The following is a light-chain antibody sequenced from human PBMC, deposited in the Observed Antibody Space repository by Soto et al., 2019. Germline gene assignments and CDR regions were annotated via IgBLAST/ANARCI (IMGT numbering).Light chain of an antibody. CDR2: AAS. CDR3: QQSYSTPT. CDR1: QSISSY. Sequence: DIQMTQSPSSLSASVGDRVTITCRASQSISSYLNWYQQKPGKAPKLLIYAASSLKSGVPSRFSGSGSGTDFTLTISSLQPEHFATYYCQQSYSTPTFGGGTKVEIK. V-gene: IGKV1-39*01. J-gene: IGKJ4*01.